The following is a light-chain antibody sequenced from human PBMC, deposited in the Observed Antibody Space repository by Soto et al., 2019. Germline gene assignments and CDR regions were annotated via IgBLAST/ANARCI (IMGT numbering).Light chain of an antibody. V-gene: IGLV1-44*01. CDR2: SNN. CDR1: SSNIGSNT. Sequence: QSVLIQPPSASGTPGQRVTISCSGSSSNIGSNTVNWYQQLPGTAPKLLIYSNNQRPSGVPDRFSGSKSGTSASLAISGLQSEDEADYYCAAWDDSLNGYVFGTGTKATVL. J-gene: IGLJ1*01. CDR3: AAWDDSLNGYV.